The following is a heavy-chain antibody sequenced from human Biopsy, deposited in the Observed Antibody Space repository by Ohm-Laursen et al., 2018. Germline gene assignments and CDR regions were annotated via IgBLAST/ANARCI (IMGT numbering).Heavy chain of an antibody. CDR2: VGGSGDST. V-gene: IGHV3-23*01. D-gene: IGHD6-13*01. CDR3: AKTRGEARAAANF. J-gene: IGHJ4*02. CDR1: GFTFSNYA. Sequence: GSLRLSCAAFGFTFSNYAMTWVRQAPGKGLDWVSGVGGSGDSTYYVDSVKGRFSISRDNSNNTLYLQMNSLRVDDTAVYYCAKTRGEARAAANFWGQGTLVTVSS.